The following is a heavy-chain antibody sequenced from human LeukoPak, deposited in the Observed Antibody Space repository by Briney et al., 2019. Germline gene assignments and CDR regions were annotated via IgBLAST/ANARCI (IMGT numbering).Heavy chain of an antibody. J-gene: IGHJ4*02. Sequence: SGGSLRLSCAASGFTFSSYAMSWVRQAPGKGLEWVGRIKSKTDGGTTDYAAPVKGRFTISRDDSKNTLYLQMNSLKTEDTAVYYCTTLPLLWFGEYYFDYWGQGTLVTVSS. CDR2: IKSKTDGGTT. V-gene: IGHV3-15*01. CDR1: GFTFSSYA. CDR3: TTLPLLWFGEYYFDY. D-gene: IGHD3-10*01.